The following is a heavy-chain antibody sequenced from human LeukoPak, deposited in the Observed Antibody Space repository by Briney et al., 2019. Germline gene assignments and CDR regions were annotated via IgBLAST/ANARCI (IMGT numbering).Heavy chain of an antibody. D-gene: IGHD1-1*01. CDR2: ISSTGSAT. V-gene: IGHV3-48*03. CDR3: ARRQGTTLSFDY. Sequence: GGSLRLSCATSGFTFSSFGLNWVRQAPGKGLQWVSYISSTGSATYYADSVKGRFTISRDNAKNSLFLQMNSLRADDTAVYYCARRQGTTLSFDYWGQGTLVTVSS. J-gene: IGHJ4*02. CDR1: GFTFSSFG.